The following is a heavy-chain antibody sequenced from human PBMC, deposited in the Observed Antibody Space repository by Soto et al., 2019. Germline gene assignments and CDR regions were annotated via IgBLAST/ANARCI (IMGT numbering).Heavy chain of an antibody. J-gene: IGHJ1*01. CDR1: GYSFTTNW. Sequence: GESLKISCKGSGYSFTTNWIGWVRQMPGKGLEWMGVIYPGYSDTRYSPSFQGQVAISADKSINTAYLQWSSLKASDTAMYYCARHSGVAEDGTDWGQGTLVTVSS. V-gene: IGHV5-51*01. CDR3: ARHSGVAEDGTD. CDR2: IYPGYSDT. D-gene: IGHD6-13*01.